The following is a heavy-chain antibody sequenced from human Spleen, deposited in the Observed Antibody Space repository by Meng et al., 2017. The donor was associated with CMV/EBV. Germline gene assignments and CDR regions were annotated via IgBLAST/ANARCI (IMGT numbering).Heavy chain of an antibody. Sequence: GSLRLSCTVSGGSISSSSYYWGWIRQPPGKGLEWIGSIYYSGSTYYNPSLKSRVTISVDTSKNQFSLKLSSVTAADTAVYYCARGRTERRGIYSGSYRRFGNWFDPWGQGTLVTVSS. V-gene: IGHV4-39*07. CDR1: GGSISSSSYY. CDR3: ARGRTERRGIYSGSYRRFGNWFDP. CDR2: IYYSGST. J-gene: IGHJ5*02. D-gene: IGHD1-26*01.